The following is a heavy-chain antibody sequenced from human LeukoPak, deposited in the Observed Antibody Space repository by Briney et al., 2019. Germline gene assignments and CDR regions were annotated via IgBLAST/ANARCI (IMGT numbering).Heavy chain of an antibody. CDR2: IYSGGST. D-gene: IGHD5-24*01. CDR1: GFTVSSNY. Sequence: GGSLRLSCAASGFTVSSNYMSCVREAPGKGLEWVSVIYSGGSTYYADSVKGRFTISRDNSKNTLYLKMKSLRAEDTAVYYCARVLKWLSFDYWGEGTLVTVSS. CDR3: ARVLKWLSFDY. J-gene: IGHJ4*02. V-gene: IGHV3-53*01.